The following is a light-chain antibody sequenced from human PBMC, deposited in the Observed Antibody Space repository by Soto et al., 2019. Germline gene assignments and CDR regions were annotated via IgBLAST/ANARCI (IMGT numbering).Light chain of an antibody. CDR1: QSVSSSY. CDR2: GAS. CDR3: PQYCSSPVT. V-gene: IGKV3-20*01. J-gene: IGKJ2*01. Sequence: EIVLTQSPGTLSLSPGERATLSCGASQSVSSSYLAWYQQKPGLAPRLLIYGASSRATGIPDRFSGSGSGTDFTLNISSLDPEDFAVYYCPQYCSSPVTFGRGTKLEIK.